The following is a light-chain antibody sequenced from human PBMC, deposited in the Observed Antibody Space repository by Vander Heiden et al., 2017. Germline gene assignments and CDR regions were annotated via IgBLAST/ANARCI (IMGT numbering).Light chain of an antibody. CDR2: LGS. CDR1: QSLLHSNVYNY. Sequence: DIVMTQSPLSLPVTPGEPASISCRSSQSLLHSNVYNYLDWYLQKPGQSPQLLIYLGSNWASGVPERFSGRGSGTDFTLKISRVEAEDVGVYYCMQALQTPLTFGGGTKVEIK. J-gene: IGKJ4*01. V-gene: IGKV2-28*01. CDR3: MQALQTPLT.